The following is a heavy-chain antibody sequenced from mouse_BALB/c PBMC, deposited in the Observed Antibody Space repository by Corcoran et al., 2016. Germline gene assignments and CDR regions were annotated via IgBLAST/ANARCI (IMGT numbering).Heavy chain of an antibody. CDR1: GFTFSGFW. Sequence: DVQLLETGGGLVQPGGSRGLSCEGSGFTFSGFWMSWVRQTPGKTLEWLGDINSDGSAINYAPSIKDRFTIFRDNDKSTLYLQMSNVRSEDTATYFCMRYGNYWYFDAWGAGTTVTVSS. CDR2: INSDGSAI. J-gene: IGHJ1*01. V-gene: IGHV11-2*02. CDR3: MRYGNYWYFDA. D-gene: IGHD2-1*01.